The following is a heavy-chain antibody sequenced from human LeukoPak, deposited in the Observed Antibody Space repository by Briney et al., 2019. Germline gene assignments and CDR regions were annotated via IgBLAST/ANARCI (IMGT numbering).Heavy chain of an antibody. Sequence: PGGSLRLSCTVSGFTVSSNSMSWVRQAPGKGLEWVSFIYSDNTHYSDSVKGRFTISRDNSKNTLYLQMNSLRAEDTAVYYCARRAGAYSHPYDYWGQGTLVTVYS. CDR3: ARRAGAYSHPYDY. V-gene: IGHV3-53*01. CDR1: GFTVSSNS. D-gene: IGHD4/OR15-4a*01. J-gene: IGHJ4*02. CDR2: IYSDNT.